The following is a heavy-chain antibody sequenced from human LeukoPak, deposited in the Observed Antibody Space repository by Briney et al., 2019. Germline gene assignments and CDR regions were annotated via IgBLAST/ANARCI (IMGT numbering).Heavy chain of an antibody. D-gene: IGHD6-19*01. Sequence: GGSLRLSCAASGFTFSSYGMHWVRQAPGKGLEYVSGISSNGDSTYYANSVKGRFTISRDNSKNTLYLQMGTLRAEDMAVYYCARAGSGWFPPWDYWGQGTLVTVSS. CDR1: GFTFSSYG. J-gene: IGHJ4*02. CDR3: ARAGSGWFPPWDY. V-gene: IGHV3-64*01. CDR2: ISSNGDST.